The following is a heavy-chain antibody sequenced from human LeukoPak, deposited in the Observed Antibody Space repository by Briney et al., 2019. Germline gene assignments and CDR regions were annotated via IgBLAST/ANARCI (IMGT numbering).Heavy chain of an antibody. CDR3: AREPSSGGGVDY. CDR2: IKTKSDGGTA. D-gene: IGHD3-22*01. J-gene: IGHJ4*02. CDR1: GITFSHAW. Sequence: GGSLRLSCAASGITFSHAWLSWVRQAPGKGLEWVGRIKTKSDGGTADYAAPVKGRFTISRDNAKNTLYLQINSLRADDTAVYYCAREPSSGGGVDYWGQGSLVTVSS. V-gene: IGHV3-15*05.